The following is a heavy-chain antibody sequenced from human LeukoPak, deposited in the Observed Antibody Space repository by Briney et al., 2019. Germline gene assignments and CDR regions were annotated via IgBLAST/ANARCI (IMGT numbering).Heavy chain of an antibody. D-gene: IGHD3-10*01. Sequence: ASVKVSCKASGYTFTSYDINWVRQATGQGLEWMGWMNPNSGNTGYAQKFQGRVTMTRNTSISTAYMELSSLRSEDTAVYYCARSSSVRGVPPRYWGQGTLVTVSS. J-gene: IGHJ4*02. CDR2: MNPNSGNT. CDR3: ARSSSVRGVPPRY. CDR1: GYTFTSYD. V-gene: IGHV1-8*01.